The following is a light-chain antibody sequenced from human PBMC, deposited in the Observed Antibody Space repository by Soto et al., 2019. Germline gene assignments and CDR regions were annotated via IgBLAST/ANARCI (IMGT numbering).Light chain of an antibody. CDR2: DTS. J-gene: IGLJ1*01. Sequence: QAWVAQEAPLSGSPRRTITPPRGPRNWAVTSGHYPYWFQQKPGQAPRTLIYDTSNKHSWTPARFSGSLLGGKAALTLSGAQPEDEAEYYCMLSYSGALFVFGTGTKVTVL. CDR3: MLSYSGALFV. CDR1: NWAVTSGHY. V-gene: IGLV7-46*01.